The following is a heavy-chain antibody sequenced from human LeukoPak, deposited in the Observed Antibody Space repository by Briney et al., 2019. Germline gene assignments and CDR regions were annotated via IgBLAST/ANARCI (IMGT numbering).Heavy chain of an antibody. J-gene: IGHJ3*02. CDR1: GGSISSYY. V-gene: IGHV4-59*01. D-gene: IGHD3-16*01. CDR2: IYYSGST. CDR3: AREVEDSYGAFDI. Sequence: PSETLSLTCTVSGGSISSYYWSWIRQPPGKGLEWIGYIYYSGSTNYNLSLKSRVTISVDTSKNQFSLKLSSVTAADTAVYYCAREVEDSYGAFDIWGQGTMVTVSS.